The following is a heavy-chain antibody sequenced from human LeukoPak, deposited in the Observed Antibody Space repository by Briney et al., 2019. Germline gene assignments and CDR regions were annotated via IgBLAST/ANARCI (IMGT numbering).Heavy chain of an antibody. CDR3: ARDVTIQRTIMITFGEYPGYYGMDV. CDR1: GYTLTSYG. J-gene: IGHJ6*02. CDR2: INTNTGNP. D-gene: IGHD3-16*01. Sequence: GASVKVSCKASGYTLTSYGISRVRQAPGQGLEWMGWINTNTGNPTYAQGFTGRFVFSLDTSVSTAYLQISSLKAEDTAVYYCARDVTIQRTIMITFGEYPGYYGMDVWGQGTTVTVSS. V-gene: IGHV7-4-1*02.